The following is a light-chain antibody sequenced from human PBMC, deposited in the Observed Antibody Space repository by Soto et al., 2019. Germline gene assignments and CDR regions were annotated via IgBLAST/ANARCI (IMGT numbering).Light chain of an antibody. CDR3: QQYGSSPPIT. J-gene: IGKJ5*01. V-gene: IGKV3-20*01. CDR1: QCVSSSY. Sequence: IVLTQSPGTLSLSPGERATLSCRASQCVSSSYLAWYQQKPGQAPRLLIYGASSRATGIPDRFSGSGSGTDFTLTISRLEPEDFAVYYCQQYGSSPPITFGQGTRLEIK. CDR2: GAS.